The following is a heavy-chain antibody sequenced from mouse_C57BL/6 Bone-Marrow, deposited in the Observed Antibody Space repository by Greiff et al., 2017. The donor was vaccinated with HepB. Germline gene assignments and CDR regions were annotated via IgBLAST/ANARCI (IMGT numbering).Heavy chain of an antibody. CDR3: ARQDYYGSSYEYYAMDY. J-gene: IGHJ4*01. V-gene: IGHV5-15*01. CDR1: GFTFSDYG. D-gene: IGHD1-1*01. Sequence: EVKLMESGGGLVQPGGSLKLSCAASGFTFSDYGMAWVRQAPRKGPEWVAFISNLAYSIYSADTVTGRFTISGENAKNTLYLEMSSLRSEDTAMYYCARQDYYGSSYEYYAMDYWGQGTSVTVSS. CDR2: ISNLAYSI.